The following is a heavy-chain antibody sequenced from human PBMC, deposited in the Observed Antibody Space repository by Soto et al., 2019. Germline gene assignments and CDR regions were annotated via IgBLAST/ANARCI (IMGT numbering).Heavy chain of an antibody. CDR2: ISAYNGNT. Sequence: ASVKVSCKASGYTFISYGISWVRQAPGQGLEWMGWISAYNGNTNYAQKLQGRVTMTTDTSTSTAYMELRSLRSDDTAVYYCARAKXGITIFGVVPDYYGMDVWGQGTTVTVSS. CDR1: GYTFISYG. D-gene: IGHD3-3*01. J-gene: IGHJ6*02. CDR3: ARAKXGITIFGVVPDYYGMDV. V-gene: IGHV1-18*04.